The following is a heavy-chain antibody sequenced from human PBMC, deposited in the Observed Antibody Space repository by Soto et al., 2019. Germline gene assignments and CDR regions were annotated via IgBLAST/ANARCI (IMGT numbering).Heavy chain of an antibody. CDR3: ASHYDSGGYYYRGLDY. Sequence: QVQLVQSGAEVKKPGSSVKVSCKASGGTFNSYAISWVRQAPGQGLEWMGGIIPIFGTADYAQKFQGRVTITAVESTSTAYMELSSLRSEDPAVYYCASHYDSGGYYYRGLDYWGQGTLVTVSS. CDR2: IIPIFGTA. V-gene: IGHV1-69*12. J-gene: IGHJ4*02. CDR1: GGTFNSYA. D-gene: IGHD3-22*01.